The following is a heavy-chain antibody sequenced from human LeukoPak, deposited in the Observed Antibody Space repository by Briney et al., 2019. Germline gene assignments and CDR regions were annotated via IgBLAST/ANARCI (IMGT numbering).Heavy chain of an antibody. J-gene: IGHJ4*02. CDR3: ATVTWYFAS. CDR1: GYTFTDHH. Sequence: GASVKVSCKASGYTFTDHHMHWVRQAPGQGLEWMGRVDPKRGGTIYAQNFQGRVAMTSDTSISTACMEVSSLKSDDTAVYYCATVTWYFASWGQGNLVTVSS. CDR2: VDPKRGGT. V-gene: IGHV1-2*02. D-gene: IGHD1-14*01.